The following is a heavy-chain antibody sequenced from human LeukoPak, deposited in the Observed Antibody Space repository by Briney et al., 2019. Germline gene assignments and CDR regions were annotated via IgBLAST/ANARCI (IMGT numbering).Heavy chain of an antibody. CDR2: ITGSGGST. D-gene: IGHD5-12*01. J-gene: IGHJ4*02. CDR1: GFTFSNYA. CDR3: VKDRTYYSSCWNFDY. V-gene: IGHV3-23*01. Sequence: GGSRRLSCVASGFTFSNYAMNWVRQAPGKGLQWVSGITGSGGSTYHADSVKGRFTISRDNSKNMLYLEMNSLRAEDTAVYYCVKDRTYYSSCWNFDYWGQGTLVTVSS.